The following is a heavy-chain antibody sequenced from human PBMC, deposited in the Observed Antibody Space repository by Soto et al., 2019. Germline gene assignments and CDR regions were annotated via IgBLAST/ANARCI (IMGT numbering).Heavy chain of an antibody. CDR1: GGSFSGYY. J-gene: IGHJ4*02. Sequence: SETLSLTCAVYGGSFSGYYWSWIRQPPGKGLEWIGEINHSGSTNYNPSLKSRVTISVDASKNQFSLKLSSVTAADKAVYYCARGLRFRPEYYFDYWGQGTRVTVSS. CDR3: ARGLRFRPEYYFDY. CDR2: INHSGST. D-gene: IGHD3-3*01. V-gene: IGHV4-34*01.